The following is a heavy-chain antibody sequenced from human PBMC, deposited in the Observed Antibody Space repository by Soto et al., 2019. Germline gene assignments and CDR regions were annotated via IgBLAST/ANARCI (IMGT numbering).Heavy chain of an antibody. CDR1: GYTFTSYG. CDR3: ARPSTVTTHSSDAFDI. D-gene: IGHD4-17*01. J-gene: IGHJ3*02. CDR2: ISAYNGNT. V-gene: IGHV1-18*04. Sequence: ASVKVSCKASGYTFTSYGISWVRQAPGQGLEWMGWISAYNGNTNYAQKLQGRVTMTTDTSTSTAYMELRSLRSDDTAVYYCARPSTVTTHSSDAFDIWGQGTMVTVSS.